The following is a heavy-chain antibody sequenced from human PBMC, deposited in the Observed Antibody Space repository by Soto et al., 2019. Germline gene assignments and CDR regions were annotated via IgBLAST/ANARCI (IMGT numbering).Heavy chain of an antibody. D-gene: IGHD2-2*01. CDR2: ISSSGSTI. CDR3: ARMSIVAVPAHYYYGMDV. V-gene: IGHV3-11*01. CDR1: GFTFSDYY. Sequence: GSLRLSCAASGFTFSDYYMSWIRQAPGKGLEWVSYISSSGSTIYYADSVKGRFTISRDNAKNSLYLQMNSLRAEDTAVYYCARMSIVAVPAHYYYGMDVWGQGTTVTVSS. J-gene: IGHJ6*02.